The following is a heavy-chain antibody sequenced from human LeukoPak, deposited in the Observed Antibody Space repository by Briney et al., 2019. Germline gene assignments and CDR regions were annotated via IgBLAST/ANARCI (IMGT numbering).Heavy chain of an antibody. CDR1: GFTFDDYA. V-gene: IGHV3-9*01. CDR3: AREEQ. CDR2: ISWNSGSI. Sequence: GGSLRLSCAASGFTFDDYAMHWVRQAPGKGLEWVSGISWNSGSIGYVDSVKGRFTISRDNAKNSLYLQMNSLRAEDTAVYYCAREEQWGQGTLVTVSS. J-gene: IGHJ4*02.